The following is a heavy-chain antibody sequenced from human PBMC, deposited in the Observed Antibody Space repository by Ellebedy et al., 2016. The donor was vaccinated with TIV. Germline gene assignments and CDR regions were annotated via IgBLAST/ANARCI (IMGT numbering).Heavy chain of an antibody. J-gene: IGHJ4*02. D-gene: IGHD3-3*01. Sequence: GESLKISCAASGFTFSSYGMHWVRQAPGKGLEWVSAISGSGGSTYYADSVKGRFNVSRGSSKNTLYLQMKTLRPEDTAVYFCAKVNKRITIFGAGYYFDYWGQGTLVTVSS. CDR3: AKVNKRITIFGAGYYFDY. CDR1: GFTFSSYG. CDR2: ISGSGGST. V-gene: IGHV3-23*01.